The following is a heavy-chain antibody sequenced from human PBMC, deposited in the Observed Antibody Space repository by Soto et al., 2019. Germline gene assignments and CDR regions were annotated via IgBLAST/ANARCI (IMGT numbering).Heavy chain of an antibody. CDR1: GFTFSSYW. D-gene: IGHD6-13*01. Sequence: GGSLRLACAASGFTFSSYWMHWVRQAPGKGLVWVSRINSDGSSTSYADSVKGRFTISRDNAKNTLYLQMNSLRAEDTAVFYCARYQIAAAGSPFDFWGQGTLVTVSS. CDR3: ARYQIAAAGSPFDF. J-gene: IGHJ4*02. CDR2: INSDGSST. V-gene: IGHV3-74*01.